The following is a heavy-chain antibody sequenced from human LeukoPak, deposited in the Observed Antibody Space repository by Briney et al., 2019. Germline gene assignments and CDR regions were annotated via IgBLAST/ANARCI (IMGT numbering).Heavy chain of an antibody. CDR2: INPNSGGT. V-gene: IGHV1-2*02. J-gene: IGHJ4*02. Sequence: GATLKLFCTTSGYGVTGYYMHWGRQAPGQGLEWMGWINPNSGGTNYAQKFQGRVTMTRDTSISTAYMELTRLRSDDTAVYYCARAADYWGQGTLVTVSS. CDR1: GYGVTGYY. CDR3: ARAADY.